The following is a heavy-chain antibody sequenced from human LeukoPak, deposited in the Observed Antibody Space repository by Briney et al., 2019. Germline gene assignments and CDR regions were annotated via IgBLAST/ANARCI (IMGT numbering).Heavy chain of an antibody. CDR2: IYPGDSDT. CDR3: ARGAAAAGKGNWFDP. D-gene: IGHD6-13*01. CDR1: GYSFTSYW. V-gene: IGHV5-51*01. Sequence: GESLKISCKGSGYSFTSYWIGWVRQMPGKGLEWMGIIYPGDSDTRYSPSFQGQVTISADKSISTAYLQWSSLKASDTAMYYCARGAAAAGKGNWFDPWGQGTLVTVSS. J-gene: IGHJ5*02.